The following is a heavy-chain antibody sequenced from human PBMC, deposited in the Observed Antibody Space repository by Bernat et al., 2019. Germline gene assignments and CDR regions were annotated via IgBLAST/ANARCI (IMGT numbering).Heavy chain of an antibody. CDR2: VRGYGGQA. Sequence: DVQLVESGGGLVQPGGSLRLSCAASGFPFIDYAMTWVRQPPGKGLEWVSGVRGYGGQADYAGSVKGRFTVYRDNSKNTLSVQMNGLTAEDTAIYYCAKARGSGSFYYNFDHWGQGVLVTVSS. D-gene: IGHD3-10*01. V-gene: IGHV3-23*04. CDR3: AKARGSGSFYYNFDH. CDR1: GFPFIDYA. J-gene: IGHJ4*02.